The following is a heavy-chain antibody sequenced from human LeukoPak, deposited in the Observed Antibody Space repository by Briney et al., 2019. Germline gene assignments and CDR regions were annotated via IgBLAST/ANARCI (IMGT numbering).Heavy chain of an antibody. Sequence: ASVKVSCKASGYIFSAYYIHWVRQAPGQGLEWMGWINPHRGGRKYAEKFQGRVTMTSDTSISTAYMELSRLRSDDTAVYYCARVVGALNRFDPWGQGTLVTVSS. V-gene: IGHV1-2*02. CDR3: ARVVGALNRFDP. CDR1: GYIFSAYY. CDR2: INPHRGGR. J-gene: IGHJ5*02. D-gene: IGHD3-3*01.